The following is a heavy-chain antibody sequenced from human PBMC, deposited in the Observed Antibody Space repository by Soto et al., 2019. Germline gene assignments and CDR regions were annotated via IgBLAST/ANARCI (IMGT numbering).Heavy chain of an antibody. Sequence: QVQLQESGPGLVKPSQTLSLTCTVSGGSISSGGYYWNWIRQHPGKGLEWIGYIYYSGSTYYNPSLQSRVTISVDTSKNQFSLKLSSVTAADTAVYYCASGLVATTSAAFDYWGQGTLVTVSS. J-gene: IGHJ4*02. CDR3: ASGLVATTSAAFDY. V-gene: IGHV4-31*03. CDR2: IYYSGST. CDR1: GGSISSGGYY. D-gene: IGHD5-12*01.